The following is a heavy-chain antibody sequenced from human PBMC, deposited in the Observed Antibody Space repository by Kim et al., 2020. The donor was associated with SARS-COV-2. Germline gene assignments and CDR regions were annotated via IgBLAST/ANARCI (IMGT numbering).Heavy chain of an antibody. CDR1: GFTFSSYA. V-gene: IGHV3-30*04. D-gene: IGHD6-19*01. CDR3: ARDVGSSGWYAFAY. Sequence: GGSLRLSCAASGFTFSSYAMHWVRQAPGKGLEWVAVTSYDGTYQHYADSVKGRFTISRDNSKNTLYLQMNSLRNEDTALYYCARDVGSSGWYAFAYWGQGTLVTVSS. CDR2: TSYDGTYQ. J-gene: IGHJ4*02.